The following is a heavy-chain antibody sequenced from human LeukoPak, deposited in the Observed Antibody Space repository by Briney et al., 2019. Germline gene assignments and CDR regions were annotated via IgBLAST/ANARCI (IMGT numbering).Heavy chain of an antibody. D-gene: IGHD2-15*01. CDR2: ISWNSGSI. CDR3: AKAAQSVVVVGATPAFDI. J-gene: IGHJ3*02. Sequence: GRSLRLSCAASGFSFDDYAMHWVRQAPGQGLGWVSGISWNSGSIGYADSVKGRFTISRDNAKNSLYLQMNSLRAEDTALYYCAKAAQSVVVVGATPAFDIWGQGTMVTVSS. V-gene: IGHV3-9*01. CDR1: GFSFDDYA.